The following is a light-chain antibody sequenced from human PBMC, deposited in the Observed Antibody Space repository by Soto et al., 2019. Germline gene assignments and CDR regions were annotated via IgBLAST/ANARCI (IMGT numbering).Light chain of an antibody. V-gene: IGKV1-5*03. J-gene: IGKJ4*01. CDR1: QSISSW. Sequence: DIQMTQSPSTLSASVGDRVTITCRASQSISSWLAWYQQKPGKAPELLIYRASDLESGVPSRFSGSGSGTEFTLTISSLQPDDFTTHYCQQYNSYPLTFGGGTTVEIK. CDR2: RAS. CDR3: QQYNSYPLT.